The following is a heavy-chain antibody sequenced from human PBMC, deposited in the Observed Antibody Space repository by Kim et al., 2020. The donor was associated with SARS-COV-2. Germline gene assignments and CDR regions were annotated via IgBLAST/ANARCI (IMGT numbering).Heavy chain of an antibody. Sequence: GGSLRLSCAASGFTFSSYAMHWVRQAPGKGLEWVAVISYDGSNKYYADSVKGRFTISRDNSKNTLYLQMNSLRAEDTAVYYCARDPSYGSGLGYFDYWG. D-gene: IGHD3-10*01. CDR2: ISYDGSNK. J-gene: IGHJ4*01. V-gene: IGHV3-30*04. CDR3: ARDPSYGSGLGYFDY. CDR1: GFTFSSYA.